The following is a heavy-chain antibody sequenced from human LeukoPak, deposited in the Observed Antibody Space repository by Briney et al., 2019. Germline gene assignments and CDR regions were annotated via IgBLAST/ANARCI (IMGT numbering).Heavy chain of an antibody. CDR1: GFTFSSYG. D-gene: IGHD3-9*01. CDR3: ARDLDPKYYYYMDV. V-gene: IGHV3-30*02. CDR2: IRYDGRNK. J-gene: IGHJ6*03. Sequence: PGGSLRLSCAASGFTFSSYGMHWVRQAPGKVLDWVAFIRYDGRNKYYADSVKGRFTISRDNSKNTLYLQMNSLRAEDTAVYYCARDLDPKYYYYMDVWGKGTTVTISS.